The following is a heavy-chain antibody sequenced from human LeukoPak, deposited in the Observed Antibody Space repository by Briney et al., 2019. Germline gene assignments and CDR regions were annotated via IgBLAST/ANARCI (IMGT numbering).Heavy chain of an antibody. CDR2: ISWNSGSI. D-gene: IGHD6-13*01. Sequence: GGSLRLSCAASGFTFDDYAMHWVRQAPGKGREWVSGISWNSGSIGYADSVKGRFTISRDNAKNSLYLQMNSLRAEDTAVYYCARDEGSSWHLTRHYFDYWGQGTLVTVSS. CDR3: ARDEGSSWHLTRHYFDY. J-gene: IGHJ4*02. V-gene: IGHV3-9*01. CDR1: GFTFDDYA.